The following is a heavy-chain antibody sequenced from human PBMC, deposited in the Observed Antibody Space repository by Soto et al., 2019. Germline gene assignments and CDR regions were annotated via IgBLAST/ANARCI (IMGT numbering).Heavy chain of an antibody. D-gene: IGHD6-19*01. V-gene: IGHV5-10-1*01. Sequence: PGESLKISCKGSGYSFTSYWISWVRQMPGKGLEWMGRIDPIDSYTNYSPSFQGHVTISADKSISTAYLQWSSLKASDTAMYYCARPREAGKYYYGVDVWGQGTTVTVSS. J-gene: IGHJ6*02. CDR1: GYSFTSYW. CDR2: IDPIDSYT. CDR3: ARPREAGKYYYGVDV.